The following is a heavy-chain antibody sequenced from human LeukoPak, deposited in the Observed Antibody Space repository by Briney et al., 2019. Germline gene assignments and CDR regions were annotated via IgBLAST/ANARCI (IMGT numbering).Heavy chain of an antibody. D-gene: IGHD3-9*01. J-gene: IGHJ6*04. CDR2: IYYSGST. V-gene: IGHV4-59*01. CDR1: GGSISSYY. Sequence: PSETLSLTCTVSGGSISSYYWSWIRQPPGKGLKWIGYIYYSGSTNYNPSLKSRVTISVDTSKNQFSLKLSSVTAADTAVYYCARSRTMRYDILTGHYGMDVWGKGTTVTVSS. CDR3: ARSRTMRYDILTGHYGMDV.